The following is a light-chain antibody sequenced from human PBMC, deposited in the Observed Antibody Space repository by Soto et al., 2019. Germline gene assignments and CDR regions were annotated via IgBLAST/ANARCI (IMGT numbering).Light chain of an antibody. Sequence: DIQLTQSPSFLSASVGDRVTITCRASQGISSYLAWYQQKPGKAPKLLIYDASSLESGVPSRFSGSGAGTEFTLTISSLQPDDFATYYCQHYYGFSRTFGQGTKVDIK. CDR1: QGISSY. J-gene: IGKJ1*01. CDR2: DAS. V-gene: IGKV1-9*01. CDR3: QHYYGFSRT.